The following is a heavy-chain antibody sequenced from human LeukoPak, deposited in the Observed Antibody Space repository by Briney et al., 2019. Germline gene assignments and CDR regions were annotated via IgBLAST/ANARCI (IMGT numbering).Heavy chain of an antibody. CDR1: GFTFSNYA. V-gene: IGHV3-23*01. J-gene: IGHJ4*02. CDR3: AKRPTTSHSDY. Sequence: GGSLRLSCAASGFTFSNYAMSWVRQALGKGLEWVSAISGSGGSKYYADSVKGRFTISRDNSMNTLYLQMNSLRGEDTAVYYCAKRPTTSHSDYWGQGTLVTVSS. D-gene: IGHD4-17*01. CDR2: ISGSGGSK.